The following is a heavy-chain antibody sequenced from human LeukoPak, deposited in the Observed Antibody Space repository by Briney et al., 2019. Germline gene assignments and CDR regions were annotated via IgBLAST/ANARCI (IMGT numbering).Heavy chain of an antibody. CDR2: VSHTGST. CDR1: GESIISNSYS. Sequence: SETLSLTCNVSGESIISNSYSWGWIRQSPVKGLEWLGTVSHTGSTHYNPSLKSRVTISVDTSKNQFSLKLSSVTAADTAVYYCARQDHYYDSSGYRLYYFDYWGQGTLVTVSS. D-gene: IGHD3-22*01. V-gene: IGHV4-39*01. CDR3: ARQDHYYDSSGYRLYYFDY. J-gene: IGHJ4*02.